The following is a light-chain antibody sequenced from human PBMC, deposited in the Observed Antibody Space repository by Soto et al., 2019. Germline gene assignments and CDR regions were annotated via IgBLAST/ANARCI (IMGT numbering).Light chain of an antibody. CDR1: SSDIGSYNL. J-gene: IGLJ2*01. CDR3: CSYAGSSTYV. V-gene: IGLV2-23*02. Sequence: QSALTQPASVSGSPGQSITISCTGTSSDIGSYNLVSWYQQLPGKAPKLIIYEVTKGPSGVSNRFSGSKSGNTASLTISGLQAEDEADYYCCSYAGSSTYVFGGGTKVTVL. CDR2: EVT.